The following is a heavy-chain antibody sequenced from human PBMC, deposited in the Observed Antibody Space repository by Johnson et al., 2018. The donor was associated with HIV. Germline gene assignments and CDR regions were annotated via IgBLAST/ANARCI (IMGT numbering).Heavy chain of an antibody. V-gene: IGHV3-66*03. CDR2: IYNDGTT. J-gene: IGHJ3*02. CDR3: ARAPGNDAFDI. Sequence: VQLVESGGGLIQPGGSLRLSCAASGFTVSSNYMSWVRQAPGKGLEWVSLIYNDGTTYYADSVKGRLIISRDNSKNTLYLQMNSLRAEDPAIYYYARAPGNDAFDIWGQGTMVTVSS. CDR1: GFTVSSNY. D-gene: IGHD3-10*01.